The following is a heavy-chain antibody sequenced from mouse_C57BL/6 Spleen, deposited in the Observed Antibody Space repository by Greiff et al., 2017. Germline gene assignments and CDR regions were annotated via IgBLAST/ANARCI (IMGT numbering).Heavy chain of an antibody. CDR1: GYAFSSYW. D-gene: IGHD4-1*01. CDR2: IYPGDGDT. V-gene: IGHV1-80*01. J-gene: IGHJ2*01. Sequence: QVQLKESGAELVKPGASVKISCKASGYAFSSYWMNWVKQRPGKGLEWIGQIYPGDGDTNYNGKFKGKATLTADKSSSTAYMQLSSLTSEDSAVYFCARGGTGAFDYWGQGTTRTVSS. CDR3: ARGGTGAFDY.